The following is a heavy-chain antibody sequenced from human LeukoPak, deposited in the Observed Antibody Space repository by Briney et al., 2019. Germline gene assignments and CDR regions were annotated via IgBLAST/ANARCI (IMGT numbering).Heavy chain of an antibody. CDR3: ARVNYGSGAFDY. Sequence: SETLSLTCAVYGGSFSGYYWSWIRQPPGKGLEWIGEINHSGSTNCNPSLKSRVTISVDTSKNQFSLKLSSVTAADTAVYYCARVNYGSGAFDYWGQGTLVTVSS. J-gene: IGHJ4*02. CDR1: GGSFSGYY. V-gene: IGHV4-34*01. CDR2: INHSGST. D-gene: IGHD3-10*01.